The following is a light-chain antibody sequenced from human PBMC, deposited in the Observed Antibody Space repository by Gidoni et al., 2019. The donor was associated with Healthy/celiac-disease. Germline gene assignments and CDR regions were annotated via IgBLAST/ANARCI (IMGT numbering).Light chain of an antibody. V-gene: IGKV3-11*01. CDR1: QSVSSY. CDR2: DAS. J-gene: IGKJ4*01. Sequence: EIVLPQSPATLSLSPGERDTLSCRASQSVSSYLAWYQQKPGQAPRLLLYDASNRATGIPARFSGSGSGTDFTITISSLEPEDFAVYYCQQRSNWPPTFGGGTKVEIK. CDR3: QQRSNWPPT.